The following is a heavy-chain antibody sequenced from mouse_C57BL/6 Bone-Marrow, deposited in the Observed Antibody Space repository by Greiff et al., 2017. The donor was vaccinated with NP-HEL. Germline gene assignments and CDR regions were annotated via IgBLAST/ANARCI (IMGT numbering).Heavy chain of an antibody. Sequence: QVQLQQPGAELVKPGASVKMSCKASGYTFTSYWITWVKQRPGQGLEWIGDIYPGSGSTNYNEKFKSKATLTVDTSSSTAYMQLSSLTSEDSAVYYCASPHYGSSQYYFDYWGQGTTLTVSS. CDR2: IYPGSGST. V-gene: IGHV1-55*01. CDR3: ASPHYGSSQYYFDY. J-gene: IGHJ2*01. D-gene: IGHD1-1*01. CDR1: GYTFTSYW.